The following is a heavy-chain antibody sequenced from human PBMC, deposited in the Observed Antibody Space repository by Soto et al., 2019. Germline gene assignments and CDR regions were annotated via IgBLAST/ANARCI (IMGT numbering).Heavy chain of an antibody. Sequence: ASVKVSCKASGYTFTSYGISWVRQAPGQGLEWMGWISAYNGNTNYAQKFEGRVTMTWDTSLNTAYMELSSLISDDTAVYYCARPPGYISDWYYFDLWGQGTLVTVSS. D-gene: IGHD3-9*01. CDR2: ISAYNGNT. J-gene: IGHJ4*02. CDR3: ARPPGYISDWYYFDL. V-gene: IGHV1-18*04. CDR1: GYTFTSYG.